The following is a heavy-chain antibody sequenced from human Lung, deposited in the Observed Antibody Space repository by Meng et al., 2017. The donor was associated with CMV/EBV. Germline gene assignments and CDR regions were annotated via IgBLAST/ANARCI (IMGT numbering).Heavy chain of an antibody. CDR1: GFTFSSYW. J-gene: IGHJ6*02. CDR2: INSDGSST. Sequence: GEXXKISCAASGFTFSSYWMHWVRQAPGKGLVWVSRINSDGSSTSYADSVKGRFTISRDNAKNTLYLQMNSLRAEDTAVYYCARDLRVRGVKGGSRYYGMDVWGQGPTVPVSS. V-gene: IGHV3-74*01. D-gene: IGHD3-10*01. CDR3: ARDLRVRGVKGGSRYYGMDV.